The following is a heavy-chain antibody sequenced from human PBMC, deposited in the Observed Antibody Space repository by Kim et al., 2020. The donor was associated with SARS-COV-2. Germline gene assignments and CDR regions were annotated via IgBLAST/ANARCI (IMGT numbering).Heavy chain of an antibody. J-gene: IGHJ4*02. CDR2: ISYDGSNK. D-gene: IGHD3-10*01. Sequence: GGSLRLSCAASGFTFSSYGMHWVRQAPGKGLEWVAVISYDGSNKYYADSVKGRFTISRDNSKNTLYLQMNSLRAEDTAVYYCAKELGSITMVRGVIAFVGISAFDYWGQGTLVTVSS. CDR3: AKELGSITMVRGVIAFVGISAFDY. V-gene: IGHV3-30*18. CDR1: GFTFSSYG.